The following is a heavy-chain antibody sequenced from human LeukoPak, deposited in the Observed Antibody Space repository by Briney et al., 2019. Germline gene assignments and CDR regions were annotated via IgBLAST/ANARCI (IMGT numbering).Heavy chain of an antibody. CDR2: IYSGGGT. J-gene: IGHJ4*02. D-gene: IGHD5-18*01. CDR1: GFTVSSDY. V-gene: IGHV3-53*01. CDR3: AGPRGYSYGLVY. Sequence: PGGSLRLSCAASGFTVSSDYMSWVRQAPGKGLEWVSVIYSGGGTYYADSVKGRFTISRDNSKNTLYLQMNSLRAEDTAVYYCAGPRGYSYGLVYWGQGTLVTVSS.